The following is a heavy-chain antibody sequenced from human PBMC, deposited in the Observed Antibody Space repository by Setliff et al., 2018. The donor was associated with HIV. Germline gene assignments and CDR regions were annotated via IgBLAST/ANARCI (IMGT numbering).Heavy chain of an antibody. V-gene: IGHV4-34*01. CDR3: ARDQRLLGVQPPYWYFDL. Sequence: KTSETLSLTCAVFGGSLSGHHWNWIRQPPGKGLEWIGEINHSGNTEYNSSLKSRVSIPVDTSKNHLSLKLTSLTAADTAVYYCARDQRLLGVQPPYWYFDLWGRGTQVTVSS. CDR2: INHSGNT. J-gene: IGHJ2*01. CDR1: GGSLSGHH. D-gene: IGHD6-25*01.